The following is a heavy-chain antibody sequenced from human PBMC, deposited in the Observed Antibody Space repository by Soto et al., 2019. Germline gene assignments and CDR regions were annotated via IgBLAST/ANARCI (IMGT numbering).Heavy chain of an antibody. CDR3: ARAPRLDY. Sequence: QVQLVQSGAEVKKPGSSVKVSCKASGGTFSSYTISWVRQAPGQGLEWMGRIIPILGIANYAQKFQGRVKITADKSTSTAYMELSSLRSEDTSVYYCARAPRLDYWGQGTLVTVSS. CDR1: GGTFSSYT. CDR2: IIPILGIA. J-gene: IGHJ4*02. V-gene: IGHV1-69*02.